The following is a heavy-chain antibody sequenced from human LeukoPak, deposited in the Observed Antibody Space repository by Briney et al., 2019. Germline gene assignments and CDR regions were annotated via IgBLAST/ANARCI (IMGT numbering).Heavy chain of an antibody. J-gene: IGHJ3*02. D-gene: IGHD5-12*01. V-gene: IGHV4-30-4*01. Sequence: SETLSLTCTVSGGSISSGDYYWSWIRQPPGKGLEWIGYIYYSGSTYYNPSLKSRVTISVDTSKNQFTLKLSSVTAADTAVYYCARVHIGAFDIWGQGTMVTVSS. CDR2: IYYSGST. CDR3: ARVHIGAFDI. CDR1: GGSISSGDYY.